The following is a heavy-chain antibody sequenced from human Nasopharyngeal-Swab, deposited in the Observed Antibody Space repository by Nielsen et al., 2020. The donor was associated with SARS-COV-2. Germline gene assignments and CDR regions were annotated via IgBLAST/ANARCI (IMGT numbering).Heavy chain of an antibody. CDR3: AKIGGDSTELRAFGI. CDR2: ISYDGSNK. Sequence: GESLKISCAASGFTFSSYGMHWVRQAPGKGLEWVAVISYDGSNKYYADSVKGRFTISRDNSKNTLYLQMNSLRAEDTAVYYCAKIGGDSTELRAFGIWGQGTMVTVSS. D-gene: IGHD3-16*01. V-gene: IGHV3-30*18. J-gene: IGHJ3*02. CDR1: GFTFSSYG.